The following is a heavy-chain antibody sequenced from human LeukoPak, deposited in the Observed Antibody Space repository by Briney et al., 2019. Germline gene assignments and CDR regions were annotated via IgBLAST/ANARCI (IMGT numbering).Heavy chain of an antibody. D-gene: IGHD6-6*01. Sequence: ASETLSLTCTVSGGSISSSSYYWGWIRQPPGKGLEWIGSIYYSGSTYYNPSLKSRVTISVDTSKNQFSLKLSSVTAADTAVYYCARVGPGSSTLDYWGQGTLVTVSS. CDR2: IYYSGST. CDR3: ARVGPGSSTLDY. CDR1: GGSISSSSYY. V-gene: IGHV4-39*07. J-gene: IGHJ4*02.